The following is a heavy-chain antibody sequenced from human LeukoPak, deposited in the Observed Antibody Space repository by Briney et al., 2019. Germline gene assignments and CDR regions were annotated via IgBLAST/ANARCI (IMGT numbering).Heavy chain of an antibody. CDR3: ARERWFDI. V-gene: IGHV4-59*12. CDR2: IYYSGST. D-gene: IGHD4-23*01. Sequence: TSETLSLTCTVSGGPISSYYWSWIRQPPGKGLEWIGYIYYSGSTNYNPSLKSRVTISVDTSKNQFSLKLSSVTAADTAVYYCARERWFDIWGQGTMVTVSS. J-gene: IGHJ3*02. CDR1: GGPISSYY.